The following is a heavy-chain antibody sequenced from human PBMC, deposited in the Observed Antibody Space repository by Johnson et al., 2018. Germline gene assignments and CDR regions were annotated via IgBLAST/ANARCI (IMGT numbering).Heavy chain of an antibody. CDR1: GFSFSNYA. D-gene: IGHD6-6*01. Sequence: EVQLVESGGGLVQPGGSLRLSCAASGFSFSNYAMSWVHQAPGKGLEWVSAISGSGGSTDYADAVKGRFTISRDNSKNTLYLQMNSLRAEGTAVYYCAGGGAALGNYYYYGMDVWGQGTTVTVSS. V-gene: IGHV3-23*04. CDR3: AGGGAALGNYYYYGMDV. CDR2: ISGSGGST. J-gene: IGHJ6*02.